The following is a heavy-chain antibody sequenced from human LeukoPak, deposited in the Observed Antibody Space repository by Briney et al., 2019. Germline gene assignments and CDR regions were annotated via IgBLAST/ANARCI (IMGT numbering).Heavy chain of an antibody. CDR1: GFTFGSYS. V-gene: IGHV3-21*04. CDR3: AKCPSSVSCYGVRLDV. Sequence: PGGSLRLSCAASGFTFGSYSMNWVRQAPGKGLEWVSSISSSSSYIYYADSVKGRFTISRDNSKNTLYLEMNSLRVDDTAIYYCAKCPSSVSCYGVRLDVWGQGTTVTVSS. CDR2: ISSSSSYI. J-gene: IGHJ6*02. D-gene: IGHD2-2*01.